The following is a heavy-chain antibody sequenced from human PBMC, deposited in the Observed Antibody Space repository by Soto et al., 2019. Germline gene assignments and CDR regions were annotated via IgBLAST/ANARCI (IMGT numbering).Heavy chain of an antibody. CDR1: GDSINSFSDY. V-gene: IGHV4-39*07. Sequence: PSETLSLTCLVSGDSINSFSDYWAWIRQPPGKGPEWIASIESSGPTFYNPSLKSRVFISLDTSKNEFSLKVNSLTAADTAVYYCVRGAGWYQYWGQGILVTVSS. CDR2: IESSGPT. D-gene: IGHD6-19*01. CDR3: VRGAGWYQY. J-gene: IGHJ4*02.